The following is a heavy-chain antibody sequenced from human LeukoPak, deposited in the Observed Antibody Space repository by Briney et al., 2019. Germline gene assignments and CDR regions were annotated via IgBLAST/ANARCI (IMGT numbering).Heavy chain of an antibody. V-gene: IGHV4-34*01. Sequence: SQTLSLTCAVYGGSFSGYYWIWIPHPPEKRLDCIVQINHSVSTNYNPSLKSRVTISVDTSKNQFSLKLSSVTAADTAVYYCARRYQQIDIWGQGTMVTVSS. CDR3: ARRYQQIDI. CDR2: INHSVST. CDR1: GGSFSGYY. D-gene: IGHD2-2*01. J-gene: IGHJ3*02.